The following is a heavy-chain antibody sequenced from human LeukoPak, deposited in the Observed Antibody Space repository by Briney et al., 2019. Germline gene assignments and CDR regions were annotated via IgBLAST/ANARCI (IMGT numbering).Heavy chain of an antibody. Sequence: ASVKVSCKASGYTFTGYYMHWVRQAPGQGLEWMGWINPNSGGTNYAQKFQGRVTMTRDTSISTAYMELSRLRSGDTAVYYCAREYQLLGTVYNYFDPWGQGTLVTVSS. CDR1: GYTFTGYY. V-gene: IGHV1-2*02. J-gene: IGHJ5*02. D-gene: IGHD2-2*01. CDR2: INPNSGGT. CDR3: AREYQLLGTVYNYFDP.